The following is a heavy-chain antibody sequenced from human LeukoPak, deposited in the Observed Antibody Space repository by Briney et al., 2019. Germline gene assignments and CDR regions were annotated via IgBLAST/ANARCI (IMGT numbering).Heavy chain of an antibody. CDR2: INHSGST. J-gene: IGHJ4*02. CDR1: GGSFSGYY. CDR3: ARGSVRGYSAYGQWYYFDY. D-gene: IGHD5-12*01. Sequence: SETLSLTCAVYGGSFSGYYSSCIRQPPGKGLEWIGEINHSGSTNYYPSLKSRVTISVDTSKNQFSLKLSFVTAADTAVYYCARGSVRGYSAYGQWYYFDYWGQGTLVTVSS. V-gene: IGHV4-34*01.